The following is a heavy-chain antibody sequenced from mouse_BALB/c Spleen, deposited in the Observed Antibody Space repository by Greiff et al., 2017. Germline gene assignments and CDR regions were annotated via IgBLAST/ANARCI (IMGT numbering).Heavy chain of an antibody. CDR3: ARPYGYDGARFAY. D-gene: IGHD2-2*01. V-gene: IGHV1S56*01. J-gene: IGHJ3*01. CDR1: GYTFTSYY. Sequence: QVQLQQSGPELVKPGASVKMSCKASGYTFTSYYIHWVKQRPGQGLEWIGWIYPGDGSTKYNEKFKGKTTLTADKSSSTAYMLLSSLTSEDSAIYFCARPYGYDGARFAYWGQGTLVTVSA. CDR2: IYPGDGST.